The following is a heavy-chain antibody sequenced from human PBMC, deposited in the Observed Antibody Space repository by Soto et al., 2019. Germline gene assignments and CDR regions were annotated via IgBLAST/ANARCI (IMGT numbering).Heavy chain of an antibody. D-gene: IGHD5-12*01. CDR1: GGSISRYY. J-gene: IGHJ1*01. V-gene: IGHV4-59*01. CDR3: ARGERWLSRAEYFQH. CDR2: IYYSGST. Sequence: WETLSLTCTVSGGSISRYYWSWIRQPPGKGLEWIGYIYYSGSTNYNPSPRSRVTISVDTSKNQFSLKLSSVTAADTAVYYCARGERWLSRAEYFQHWGQGTQVTLS.